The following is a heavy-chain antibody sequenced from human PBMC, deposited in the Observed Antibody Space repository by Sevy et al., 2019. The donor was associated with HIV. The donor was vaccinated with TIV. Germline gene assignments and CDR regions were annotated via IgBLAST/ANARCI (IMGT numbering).Heavy chain of an antibody. CDR3: ARDKVRGSSWNYLY. Sequence: SVKVSCKASGGTFSSYAISWVRQAPGQGLEWMGGIIPIFGTANYAQKFQGRVTITADESTSTAYMELSSLRSENTAVYYCARDKVRGSSWNYLYWGQGTLVTVSS. CDR1: GGTFSSYA. D-gene: IGHD6-13*01. J-gene: IGHJ4*02. V-gene: IGHV1-69*13. CDR2: IIPIFGTA.